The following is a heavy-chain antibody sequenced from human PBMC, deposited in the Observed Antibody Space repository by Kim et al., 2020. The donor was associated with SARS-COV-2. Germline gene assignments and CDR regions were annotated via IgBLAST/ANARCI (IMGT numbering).Heavy chain of an antibody. J-gene: IGHJ4*02. CDR3: ARGPTILGVATTIDY. V-gene: IGHV1-18*04. D-gene: IGHD3-3*01. CDR2: ISAYNGNT. Sequence: ASVKVSCKASGYIFTSYPISWVRQAPGQGLEWMGWISAYNGNTNYAQSLQGRVTMTTDTSTSTAYMELRSLRSDDTDVYYCARGPTILGVATTIDYWGQGTPVTISS. CDR1: GYIFTSYP.